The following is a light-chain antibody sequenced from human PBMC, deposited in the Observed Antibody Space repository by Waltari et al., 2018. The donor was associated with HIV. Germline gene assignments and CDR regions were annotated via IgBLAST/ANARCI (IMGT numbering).Light chain of an antibody. CDR2: QDS. Sequence: SYELTQPPSVSVSPGQTASITCSGDKLGVQYACWYQQKPGQSPVLVIYQDSKRPSGIPEPVTVPNSWNTGTVIISGTQAMDEAYPCFQVWDRNTYVVFGGRTKLTVL. V-gene: IGLV3-1*01. J-gene: IGLJ2*01. CDR1: KLGVQY. CDR3: QVWDRNTYVV.